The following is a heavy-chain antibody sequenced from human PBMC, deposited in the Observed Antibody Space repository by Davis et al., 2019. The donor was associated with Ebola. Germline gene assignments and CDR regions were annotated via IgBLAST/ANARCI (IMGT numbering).Heavy chain of an antibody. CDR1: GFTFSKYW. J-gene: IGHJ6*02. CDR2: INSDGSSS. D-gene: IGHD2-8*02. Sequence: GESLKISCAASGFTFSKYWMHWVRQTPGKGLMWVSRINSDGSSSTREYADSVKGRFTISRDNDKNTLYLQMNSLRAEDTAVYYCVREAVCTGGTCAWQNEENFYYGMDVWGQGTTVTVSS. V-gene: IGHV3-74*03. CDR3: VREAVCTGGTCAWQNEENFYYGMDV.